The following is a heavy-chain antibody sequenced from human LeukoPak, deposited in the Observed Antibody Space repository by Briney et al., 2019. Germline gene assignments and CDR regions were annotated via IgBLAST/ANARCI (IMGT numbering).Heavy chain of an antibody. J-gene: IGHJ4*02. V-gene: IGHV4-59*01. CDR1: GGSLSSYY. CDR3: ARDYYYGSGSSYGY. CDR2: IYYSGST. D-gene: IGHD3-10*01. Sequence: SETLSLTCTVSGGSLSSYYWSWIRQPPGKGLEWIGYIYYSGSTNYNPSLKSRVTISVDTSKNQFSLKLSSVTAADTAVYYCARDYYYGSGSSYGYWGQGTLVTVSS.